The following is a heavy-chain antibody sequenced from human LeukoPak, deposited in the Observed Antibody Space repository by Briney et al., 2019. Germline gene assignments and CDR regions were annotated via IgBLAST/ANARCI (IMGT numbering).Heavy chain of an antibody. CDR1: GFTFSSYW. CDR2: IKQDGSEK. D-gene: IGHD2-2*01. V-gene: IGHV3-7*01. Sequence: GGSLRLSCAASGFTFSSYWMSWVRQAPGKGREWVANIKQDGSEKYYVDSVKGRFTISRDNAKNSLYLQMNSLRAEDTAVYYCARHCSSTSCYSNGMDVWGQGTTVTVSS. CDR3: ARHCSSTSCYSNGMDV. J-gene: IGHJ6*02.